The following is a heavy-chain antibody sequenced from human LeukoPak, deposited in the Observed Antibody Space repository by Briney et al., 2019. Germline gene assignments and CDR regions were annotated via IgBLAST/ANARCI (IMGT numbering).Heavy chain of an antibody. CDR2: IYYSGST. Sequence: SQTLSLTCTVSGGSISSGSYYWSWIRQPPGKGLEWIGYIYYSGSTNYNPSLKSRVTISVDTSKNQFSLKLSSVTAADTAVYYCARVGYSYGSPDAFDIWGQGTMVTVSS. J-gene: IGHJ3*02. V-gene: IGHV4-61*01. CDR3: ARVGYSYGSPDAFDI. D-gene: IGHD5-18*01. CDR1: GGSISSGSYY.